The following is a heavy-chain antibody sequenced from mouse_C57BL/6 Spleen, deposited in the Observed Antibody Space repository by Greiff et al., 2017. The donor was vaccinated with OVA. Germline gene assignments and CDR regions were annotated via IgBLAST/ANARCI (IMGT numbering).Heavy chain of an antibody. J-gene: IGHJ4*01. CDR1: GFSFNTYA. CDR2: IRSKSNNYAT. CDR3: VRSPSWDEAMDY. Sequence: EVKLEESGGGLVQPKGSLKLSCAASGFSFNTYAMNWVRQAPGKGLEWVARIRSKSNNYATYYADSVKDRFTISRDDSESMLYLQMNNLKTEDTAMYYCVRSPSWDEAMDYWGQGTSVTVSS. V-gene: IGHV10-1*01. D-gene: IGHD4-1*01.